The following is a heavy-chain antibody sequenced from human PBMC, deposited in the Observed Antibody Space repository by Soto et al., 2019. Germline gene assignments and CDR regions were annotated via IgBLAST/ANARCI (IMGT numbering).Heavy chain of an antibody. CDR2: ISFDGSNK. CDR1: GFTFSNYA. V-gene: IGHV3-30-3*01. Sequence: QVQLVESGGGVVQPGRSLRLSCAASGFTFSNYAMHWVRQAPGKGLELVALISFDGSNKYFADSVQGRFTISRDNSKNTLYLQMNSLRAEDTAVYYCARGEEEGADYFDYWGQVTLVTVSS. J-gene: IGHJ4*01. CDR3: ARGEEEGADYFDY.